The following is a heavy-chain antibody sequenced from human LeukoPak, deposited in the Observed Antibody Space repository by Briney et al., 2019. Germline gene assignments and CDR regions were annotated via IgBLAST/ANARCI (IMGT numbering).Heavy chain of an antibody. CDR1: GYTFTSYD. CDR2: MNPNSGNT. CDR3: ARARLECSSTSCDDAFAI. J-gene: IGHJ3*02. V-gene: IGHV1-8*03. Sequence: GASVKVSCKASGYTFTSYDINWVRQATGQGLEWMGWMNPNSGNTGYAQKFQGRVTITRNTSISTAYMELSSLRSEDTAVYYCARARLECSSTSCDDAFAIWGQGTMVTVSS. D-gene: IGHD2-2*01.